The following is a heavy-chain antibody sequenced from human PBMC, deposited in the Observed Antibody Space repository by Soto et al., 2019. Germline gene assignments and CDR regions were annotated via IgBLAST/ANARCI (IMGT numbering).Heavy chain of an antibody. J-gene: IGHJ4*02. CDR1: GFTFSSYS. Sequence: EVQLVESGGGLVKPGGSLRLSCAASGFTFSSYSMNWVRQAPGKGLEWVSSISSSSSYIYYADSVKGRVTISRDNAKNSLHLQMNSLRAEDTAVYYCARDIRDGLRWFGDLDDYWGQGTLVTVSS. V-gene: IGHV3-21*01. CDR2: ISSSSSYI. D-gene: IGHD3-10*01. CDR3: ARDIRDGLRWFGDLDDY.